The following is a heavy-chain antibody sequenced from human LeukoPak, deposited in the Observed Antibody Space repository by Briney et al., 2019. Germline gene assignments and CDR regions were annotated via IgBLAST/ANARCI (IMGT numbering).Heavy chain of an antibody. D-gene: IGHD3-22*01. J-gene: IGHJ5*02. V-gene: IGHV4-4*07. CDR1: GGSISSYY. CDR2: IYISGST. Sequence: SETLSLTCTVSGGSISSYYWSWIRQPAGKGLEWIGRIYISGSTNYNPSLKSRVTMSVDTSKNQFSLKLSSVTAADTAVYYCARGVDSSGYQYKGFDPWGQGTLVTVSS. CDR3: ARGVDSSGYQYKGFDP.